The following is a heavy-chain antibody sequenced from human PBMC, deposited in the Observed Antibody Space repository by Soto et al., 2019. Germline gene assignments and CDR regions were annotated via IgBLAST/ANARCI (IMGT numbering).Heavy chain of an antibody. CDR3: ARDAAAGLNDY. V-gene: IGHV1-3*01. CDR1: GYTFTSYA. Sequence: ASVKVSCKASGYTFTSYAMHWVRQAPGQRLEWMGWINAGNGNTKYSQKFQGRVTMTRDTSTSTVYMELRSLRSDDTAVYYCARDAAAGLNDYWGQGTLVTVSS. D-gene: IGHD6-13*01. CDR2: INAGNGNT. J-gene: IGHJ4*02.